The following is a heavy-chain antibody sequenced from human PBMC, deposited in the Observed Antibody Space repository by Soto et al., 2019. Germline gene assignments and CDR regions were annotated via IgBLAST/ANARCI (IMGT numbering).Heavy chain of an antibody. CDR1: GYTFTSYY. V-gene: IGHV1-46*01. Sequence: WASVKVSCKASGYTFTSYYMHWVRQAPGQGLEWMGIINPSGGSTSYAQKFQGRVTMTRDTSTSTVYMELSSLRSEDTAVYYCASSPTRVYYYDSSGYHPIDYWGQGTLVTVSS. CDR2: INPSGGST. J-gene: IGHJ4*02. D-gene: IGHD3-22*01. CDR3: ASSPTRVYYYDSSGYHPIDY.